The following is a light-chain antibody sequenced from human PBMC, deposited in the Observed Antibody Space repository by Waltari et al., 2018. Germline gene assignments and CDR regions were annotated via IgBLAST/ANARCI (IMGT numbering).Light chain of an antibody. V-gene: IGLV1-44*01. CDR2: SDD. CDR1: SSNIGFNP. J-gene: IGLJ2*01. CDR3: SSWDESLNGLV. Sequence: QSVLTQPPSASGTPGPRVTISCSGSSSNIGFNPVNWYQQLPGTAPKLLFYSDDHRPSGVHDRFSAAKSGTSASLAISGLQSEDEADYYCSSWDESLNGLVFGGGTKLTVL.